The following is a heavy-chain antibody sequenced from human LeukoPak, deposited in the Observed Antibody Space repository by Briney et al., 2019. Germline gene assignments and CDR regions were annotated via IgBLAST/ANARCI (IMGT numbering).Heavy chain of an antibody. Sequence: ASVKVSCKASGYTFTAYYLHWVRQTPGQRLEWMGWINPSSGDTNYAQKFQGRVTLTRDTSILTAYMDLSRLTSDDTAVYFCAKDRGGLAAGAVNPWGQGTLVTVSS. J-gene: IGHJ5*02. D-gene: IGHD1-26*01. V-gene: IGHV1-2*02. CDR3: AKDRGGLAAGAVNP. CDR2: INPSSGDT. CDR1: GYTFTAYY.